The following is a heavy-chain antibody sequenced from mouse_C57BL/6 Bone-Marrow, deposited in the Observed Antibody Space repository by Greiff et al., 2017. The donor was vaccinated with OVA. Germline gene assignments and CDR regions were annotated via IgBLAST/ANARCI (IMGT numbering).Heavy chain of an antibody. CDR1: GYTFTSYG. D-gene: IGHD1-1*01. Sequence: QVHVKQSGAELARPGASVKLSCKASGYTFTSYGISWVKQRTGQGLEWIGEIYPRSGNTYYNEKFKGKATLTADKSSSTAYMELRSLTSEDTADDFGAAYYGSSRDYWGQGTTLTVSS. CDR3: AAYYGSSRDY. CDR2: IYPRSGNT. J-gene: IGHJ2*01. V-gene: IGHV1-81*01.